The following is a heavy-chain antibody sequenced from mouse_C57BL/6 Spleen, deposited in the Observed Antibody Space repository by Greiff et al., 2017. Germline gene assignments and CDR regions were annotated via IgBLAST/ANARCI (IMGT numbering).Heavy chain of an antibody. D-gene: IGHD2-1*01. CDR3: ARCKVYYGNFEWYFDV. CDR2: INSDGSST. CDR1: GFTFSDYY. J-gene: IGHJ1*03. Sequence: EVQLLESEGGLVQPGSSMKLSCTASGFTFSDYYMAWVRQVPEKGLEWVANINSDGSSTYYLDSFKSRFIISRYNAKNILYLQMISLRSEDTDTYYCARCKVYYGNFEWYFDVWGTGTSVTVSS. V-gene: IGHV5-16*01.